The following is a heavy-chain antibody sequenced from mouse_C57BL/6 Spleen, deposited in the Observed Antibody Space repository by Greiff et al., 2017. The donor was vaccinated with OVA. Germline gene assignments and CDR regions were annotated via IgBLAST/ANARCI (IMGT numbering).Heavy chain of an antibody. Sequence: VQLQQPGTELVKPGASVKLSCKACGYTFTSYWMHWVKQRPGQGLEWIGNINPSNGGTNYNEKFKSKATLTVDKSSSTAYMQLSSLTSEDSAVYYCAREGTTVVATPYWGQGTTLTVSS. CDR3: AREGTTVVATPY. V-gene: IGHV1-53*01. CDR1: GYTFTSYW. J-gene: IGHJ2*01. CDR2: INPSNGGT. D-gene: IGHD1-1*01.